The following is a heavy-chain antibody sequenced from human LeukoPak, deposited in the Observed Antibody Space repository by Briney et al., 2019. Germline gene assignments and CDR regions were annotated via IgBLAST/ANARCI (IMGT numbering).Heavy chain of an antibody. V-gene: IGHV4-59*08. CDR2: IYYSGST. CDR3: ARLCQVTTCAKFEY. J-gene: IGHJ4*02. CDR1: GGSINSYY. Sequence: PSETLSLTCTVSGGSINSYYWSWIRQPPGKGLEWIGYIYYSGSTNYNPSLKSRVTISLDTSNNQFSLKLSSVTAADTAVYYCARLCQVTTCAKFEYWGQGILVTVSS. D-gene: IGHD4-17*01.